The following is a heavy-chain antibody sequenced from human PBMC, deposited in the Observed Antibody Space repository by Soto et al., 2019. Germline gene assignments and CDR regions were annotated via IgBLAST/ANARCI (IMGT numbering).Heavy chain of an antibody. Sequence: QVQLVQSGAEVKKPGSSVKVSCKASGGTFSSYAISWVRQAPGQGLEWMGGIIPIFGTANYAQKFQGRVTITADESTSTAYMELSSLRYEDTAVYYCARGRYCSGGSCYSHLFDYWVQGTLVTVSS. J-gene: IGHJ4*02. V-gene: IGHV1-69*12. CDR2: IIPIFGTA. D-gene: IGHD2-15*01. CDR1: GGTFSSYA. CDR3: ARGRYCSGGSCYSHLFDY.